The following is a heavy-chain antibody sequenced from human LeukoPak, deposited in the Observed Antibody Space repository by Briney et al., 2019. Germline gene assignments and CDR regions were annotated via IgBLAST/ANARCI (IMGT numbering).Heavy chain of an antibody. V-gene: IGHV4-59*01. Sequence: TSETLSLTCTVSGGSISSYYWSWIRQPPGKGLEWIGYIYYSGSTNYNPSLKSRVTISVDTSKNQFSLKLSSVTAADTAVYYCARGRSKQWLVQLQPDAFDIWGQGTMVTVSS. CDR3: ARGRSKQWLVQLQPDAFDI. J-gene: IGHJ3*02. D-gene: IGHD6-19*01. CDR2: IYYSGST. CDR1: GGSISSYY.